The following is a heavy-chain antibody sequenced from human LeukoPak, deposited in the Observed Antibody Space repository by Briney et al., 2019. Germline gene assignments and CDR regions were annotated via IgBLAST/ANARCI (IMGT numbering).Heavy chain of an antibody. D-gene: IGHD5-18*01. Sequence: SETLSLTCTVSGGSISSYYWSWIRHPAGKGLEWIGRIYTSGSTNYNPSLKSRVTMSVDTSKNQFSLKLSSVTAADTAVYYCARDRVDTAMISSYYYGMDVWGQGTTVTVSS. J-gene: IGHJ6*02. CDR1: GGSISSYY. CDR2: IYTSGST. V-gene: IGHV4-4*07. CDR3: ARDRVDTAMISSYYYGMDV.